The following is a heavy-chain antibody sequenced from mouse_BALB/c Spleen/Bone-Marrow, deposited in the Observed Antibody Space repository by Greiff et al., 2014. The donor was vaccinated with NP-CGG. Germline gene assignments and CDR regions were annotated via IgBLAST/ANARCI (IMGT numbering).Heavy chain of an antibody. CDR3: ARQGYHRYDGRGFDY. CDR2: ISSGGSYT. D-gene: IGHD2-14*01. V-gene: IGHV5-9-3*01. CDR1: GFTFSSYA. Sequence: EVQVVESGGGLVKPGGSLKLSCAASGFTFSSYAMSWVRQTPEKRLEWVATISSGGSYTYYPDSVNGRFTISRDNAKNTLYLQMSSLRSEDTAMYYCARQGYHRYDGRGFDYWGQGTTLTVSS. J-gene: IGHJ2*01.